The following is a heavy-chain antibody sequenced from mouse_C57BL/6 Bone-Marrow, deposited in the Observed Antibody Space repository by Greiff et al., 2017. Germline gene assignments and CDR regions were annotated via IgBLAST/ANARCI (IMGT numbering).Heavy chain of an antibody. J-gene: IGHJ4*01. Sequence: EVQLVESGGGLVQPGGSLKLSCAASGFTFSDYGMAWVRQAPRKGPEWVAFISNLAYSIYYADTVTGRFTISRENAKNTLYLEMSSLRSEDTAMYYCARSYYYGSRGDAMDYWGQGTSVTVSS. CDR1: GFTFSDYG. CDR2: ISNLAYSI. D-gene: IGHD1-1*01. V-gene: IGHV5-15*01. CDR3: ARSYYYGSRGDAMDY.